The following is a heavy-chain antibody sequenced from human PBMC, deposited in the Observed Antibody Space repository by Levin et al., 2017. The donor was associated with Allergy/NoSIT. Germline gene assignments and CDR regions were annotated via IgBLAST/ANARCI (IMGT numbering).Heavy chain of an antibody. CDR3: ASGMPSITGATDWDF. J-gene: IGHJ4*02. D-gene: IGHD1-20*01. CDR2: IIYSGST. Sequence: SETLSLTCTVSGASVTTVSYYWSWIRQPPGKGLEWIGYIIYSGSTNYNPSLKSRVTISLDTSKNQLSLKLTSVTAADTAVYYCASGMPSITGATDWDFWGQGTLVTVSS. V-gene: IGHV4-61*01. CDR1: GASVTTVSYY.